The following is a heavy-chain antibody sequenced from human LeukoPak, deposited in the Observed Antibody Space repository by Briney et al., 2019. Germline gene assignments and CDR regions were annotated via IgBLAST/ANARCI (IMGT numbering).Heavy chain of an antibody. D-gene: IGHD3-3*01. CDR3: ARDLRFSEWSLSSFDP. CDR1: GYSISSGYC. J-gene: IGHJ5*02. Sequence: SETLSLTCAVSGYSISSGYCWGWIRQPPGKGLEWIGSIYHSGSTYYNPSLKSRVTISVDTSKNQFSLKLSSVTAADTAVYYCARDLRFSEWSLSSFDPWGQGTLVTVSS. V-gene: IGHV4-38-2*02. CDR2: IYHSGST.